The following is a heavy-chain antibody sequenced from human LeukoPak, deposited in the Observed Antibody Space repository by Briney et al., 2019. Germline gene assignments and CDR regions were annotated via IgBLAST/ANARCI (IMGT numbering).Heavy chain of an antibody. Sequence: ASVKVSCKASGYTFTGYYMHWVRQAPGQGLEWMGWINPNSGGTNYAQKFQGRVTMTRDTSISTAYMELSRLRSDDTAVYYCARVTGITMVRGVIMRGGRFDPWGQGTLVTVSS. V-gene: IGHV1-2*02. J-gene: IGHJ5*02. CDR2: INPNSGGT. CDR1: GYTFTGYY. D-gene: IGHD3-10*01. CDR3: ARVTGITMVRGVIMRGGRFDP.